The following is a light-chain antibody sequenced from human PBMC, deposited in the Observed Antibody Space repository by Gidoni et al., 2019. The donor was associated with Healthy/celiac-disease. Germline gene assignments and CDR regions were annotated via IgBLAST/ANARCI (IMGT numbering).Light chain of an antibody. CDR1: QSVSSY. CDR2: DAS. CDR3: QQRSNWSYT. J-gene: IGKJ2*01. Sequence: DIVLTPSPATLSLSPGERATLSCRASQSVSSYLAWYQQKPGQAPRLLIYDASNRATGIPARFSGSGSGTDFTLTISSLEPEDFAVYYCQQRSNWSYTFGQGTKLEIK. V-gene: IGKV3-11*01.